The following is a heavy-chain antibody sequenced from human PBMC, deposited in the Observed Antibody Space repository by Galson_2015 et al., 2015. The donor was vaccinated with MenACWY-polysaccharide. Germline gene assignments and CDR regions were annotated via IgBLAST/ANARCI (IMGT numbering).Heavy chain of an antibody. CDR2: ISGSGNSA. CDR3: AKSGGDGTKRRLDY. Sequence: SLRLSCAASGFTFRSYPMNWVRQTPGKGLEWVSGISGSGNSAFYADSVRGRFTISRDNSKNTLYLQMNSLRADDTALYYCAKSGGDGTKRRLDYWGQGTLVTVSS. V-gene: IGHV3-23*01. J-gene: IGHJ4*02. D-gene: IGHD2-21*01. CDR1: GFTFRSYP.